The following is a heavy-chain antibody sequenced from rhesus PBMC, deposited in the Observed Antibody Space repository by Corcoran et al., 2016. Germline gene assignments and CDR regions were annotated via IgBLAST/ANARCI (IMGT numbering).Heavy chain of an antibody. CDR3: AKRVYGSLYGVDS. D-gene: IGHD4-4*01. CDR2: LLGSAGTT. CDR1: GDSIGSSNW. J-gene: IGHJ6*01. Sequence: QVQLQESGPAVVKPSETLSLTCAVSGDSIGSSNWWIWFRQSPGKGLEWIGSLLGSAGTTEYSPSLESRVTISIDTSKNHFSLKMRSVTAADTAFYFCAKRVYGSLYGVDSWGQGVVVTVSS. V-gene: IGHV4-93*02.